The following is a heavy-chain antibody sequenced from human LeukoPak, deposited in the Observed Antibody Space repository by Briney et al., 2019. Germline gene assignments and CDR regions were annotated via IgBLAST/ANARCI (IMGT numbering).Heavy chain of an antibody. CDR1: GGSISSSSYY. CDR2: IYYSGST. Sequence: SETLSLTCTVSGGSISSSSYYWGWIRQPPGKGLEWIGSIYYSGSTDDNPSLRIRVTISVDTSKNNLSLKLRSVTAADTAVYYCARESSPIAAAGPIFDYWGQGTLVTVSS. CDR3: ARESSPIAAAGPIFDY. J-gene: IGHJ4*02. D-gene: IGHD6-13*01. V-gene: IGHV4-39*07.